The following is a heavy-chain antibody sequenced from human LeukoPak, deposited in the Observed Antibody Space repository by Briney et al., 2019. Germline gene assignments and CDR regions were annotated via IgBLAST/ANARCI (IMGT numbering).Heavy chain of an antibody. D-gene: IGHD6-13*01. CDR2: ITGGGTRA. J-gene: IGHJ4*02. V-gene: IGHV3-23*01. CDR1: GFTFSNYA. CDR3: ASRSSTVAATVLFDY. Sequence: GGSLRLSCAASGFTFSNYAMRWVPQSPGKAVEWVSSITGGGTRAYHAGSVKGRFTISRDNSGYTLHLQKNRLRAEDTAVYYCASRSSTVAATVLFDYWGQGTLGTIS.